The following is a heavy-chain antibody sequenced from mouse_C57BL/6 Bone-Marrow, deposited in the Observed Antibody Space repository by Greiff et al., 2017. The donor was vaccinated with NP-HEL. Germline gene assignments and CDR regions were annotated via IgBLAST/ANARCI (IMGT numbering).Heavy chain of an antibody. CDR3: AREGNLLWLRRGFAY. Sequence: QVQLKESGAELVKPWASVKMSCKASGYTFTSYWITWVKQRPGQGLEWIGDIYPGSGSTNYNEKFKSKATLTVDTSSSTAYMQLSSLTSEDSAVYYCAREGNLLWLRRGFAYWGQGTLVTVSA. D-gene: IGHD2-2*01. V-gene: IGHV1-55*01. CDR1: GYTFTSYW. CDR2: IYPGSGST. J-gene: IGHJ3*01.